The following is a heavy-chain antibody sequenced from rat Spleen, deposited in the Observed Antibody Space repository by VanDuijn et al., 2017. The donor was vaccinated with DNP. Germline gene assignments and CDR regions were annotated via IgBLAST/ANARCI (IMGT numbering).Heavy chain of an antibody. CDR1: GFTFSDYY. J-gene: IGHJ2*01. CDR3: ARSGTTPCYFDY. Sequence: EVQLVESGGGLVQPGRSLKLSCAASGFTFSDYYMAWVRQAPKKGLEWDASISYEGSSTYYGDSVKGRFTISRDNAKSTLYLQMNSLRSEDTATYYCARSGTTPCYFDYWGQGVMVTVSS. V-gene: IGHV5-22*01. CDR2: ISYEGSST. D-gene: IGHD1-4*01.